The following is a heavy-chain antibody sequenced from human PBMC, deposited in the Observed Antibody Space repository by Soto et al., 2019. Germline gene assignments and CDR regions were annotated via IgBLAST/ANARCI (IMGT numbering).Heavy chain of an antibody. J-gene: IGHJ3*02. Sequence: QVQLVESGGGVVQAGRSLRLSCAASGFTFSSYAMHWVRQAPGKGLEWVAGLSYDGSHKYADSVKGRFTISRDNSKNTVYLQMNSLIPEDTAVYYCARDQITMIVVVSDAFDIWGQGTMVTVSS. D-gene: IGHD3-22*01. V-gene: IGHV3-30*04. CDR3: ARDQITMIVVVSDAFDI. CDR1: GFTFSSYA. CDR2: LSYDGSHK.